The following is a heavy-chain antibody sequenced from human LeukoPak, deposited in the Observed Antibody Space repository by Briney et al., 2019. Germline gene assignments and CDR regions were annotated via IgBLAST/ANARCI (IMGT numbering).Heavy chain of an antibody. CDR3: ARRCSSTSWYGLNNWFDP. Sequence: GESLKISCKGSGYSFTSYWVGWVRQMPGKGLEWMGIIYPGDSYTAYSPSFQGQVTISADKSISTAYLQWSSLKASDTAMYYCARRCSSTSWYGLNNWFDPWGQGTLVTVSS. CDR2: IYPGDSYT. V-gene: IGHV5-51*01. CDR1: GYSFTSYW. D-gene: IGHD2-2*01. J-gene: IGHJ5*02.